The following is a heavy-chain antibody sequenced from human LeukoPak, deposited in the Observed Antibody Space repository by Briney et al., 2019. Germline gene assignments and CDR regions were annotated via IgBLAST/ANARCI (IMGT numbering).Heavy chain of an antibody. CDR3: AKVRWFGELYGMDV. D-gene: IGHD3-10*01. CDR1: GFTFSSYG. V-gene: IGHV3-30*18. J-gene: IGHJ6*02. Sequence: GGSLRLSCAASGFTFSSYGMHWVRQAPGKGLEWVAVISYDGSNKYYADSVKGRFTISRDNSKNTLYLQMNSLRAEDTAVYYCAKVRWFGELYGMDVWGQGTTVTVSS. CDR2: ISYDGSNK.